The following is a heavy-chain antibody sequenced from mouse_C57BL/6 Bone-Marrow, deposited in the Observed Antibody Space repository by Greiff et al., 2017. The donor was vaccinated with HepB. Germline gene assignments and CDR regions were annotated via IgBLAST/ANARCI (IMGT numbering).Heavy chain of an antibody. D-gene: IGHD1-1*01. J-gene: IGHJ4*01. V-gene: IGHV2-6*01. Sequence: VQLQESGPGLVAPSQRLSITCTVSGFSLTSYGVDWVRQSPGKGLEWLGVIWGVGSTNYNSALKSRLSISKDNSKSQVFLKMNSLQTDDTAMYYGARHYYGSSYEAMDYWVQETSVTVSS. CDR2: IWGVGST. CDR3: ARHYYGSSYEAMDY. CDR1: GFSLTSYG.